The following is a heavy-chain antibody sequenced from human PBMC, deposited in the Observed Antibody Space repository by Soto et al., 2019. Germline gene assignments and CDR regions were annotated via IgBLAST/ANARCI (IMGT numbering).Heavy chain of an antibody. D-gene: IGHD2-2*01. V-gene: IGHV4-59*01. Sequence: SETLSLTCTVSGGSISSYYWSWIRQSPGKGLEWLGYIYYSGSTNYNPSLKSRVTISVDTSKNQFSLRLSSVTAADTAVYYCAREIVVVPAAMSWFDPWGQGTLVTVS. CDR1: GGSISSYY. CDR2: IYYSGST. J-gene: IGHJ5*02. CDR3: AREIVVVPAAMSWFDP.